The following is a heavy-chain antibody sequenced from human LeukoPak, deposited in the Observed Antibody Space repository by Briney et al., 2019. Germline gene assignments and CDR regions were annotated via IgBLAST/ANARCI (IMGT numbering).Heavy chain of an antibody. CDR3: ARRQTYFDY. V-gene: IGHV4-59*08. CDR2: IYYSGST. J-gene: IGHJ4*02. Sequence: KPSETLSLTCTVSGGSISPYFWSWIRQPPGKGLEWIGYIYYSGSTNYNPSLKSRVTISVDTSKNQFSLKLSSVTAADTAVYDCARRQTYFDYWGQGTLVTVSS. CDR1: GGSISPYF.